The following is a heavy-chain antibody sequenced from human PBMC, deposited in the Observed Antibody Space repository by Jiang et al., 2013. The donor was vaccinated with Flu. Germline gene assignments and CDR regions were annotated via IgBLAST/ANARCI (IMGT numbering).Heavy chain of an antibody. CDR2: IPIFGTA. CDR3: ARKKDIVVVPAAHDYYGMDV. D-gene: IGHD2-2*01. V-gene: IGHV1-69*01. J-gene: IGHJ6*02. Sequence: IPIFGTANYAQKFQGRVTITADESTSTAYMELSSLRSEDTAVYYCARKKDIVVVPAAHDYYGMDVWGQGTTVTVSS.